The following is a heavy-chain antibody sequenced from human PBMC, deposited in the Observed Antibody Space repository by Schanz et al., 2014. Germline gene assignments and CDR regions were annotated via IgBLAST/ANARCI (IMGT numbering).Heavy chain of an antibody. J-gene: IGHJ4*02. V-gene: IGHV3-7*02. CDR3: ARAHGNNWYGKGLDY. CDR2: IKQDGSEK. Sequence: EVQLVESGGGLVQPGGSLRLSCGGSGFTFSKYWMSWVRQAPGKGLEWVANIKQDGSEKYYVDAVKGRFTISRDNAKNSMYLHMKSLRADDTAVYFCARAHGNNWYGKGLDYWGQGTQVTVSS. CDR1: GFTFSKYW. D-gene: IGHD1-1*01.